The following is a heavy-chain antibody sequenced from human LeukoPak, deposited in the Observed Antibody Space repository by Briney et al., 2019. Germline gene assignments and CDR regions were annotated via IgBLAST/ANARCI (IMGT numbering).Heavy chain of an antibody. Sequence: PSETLSLTCAVYGGSFSGYYWSWIRQPPGKGLEWIGEINHSGSTNYNPSLKSRVTISVDTSKNQFSLKLSSVTAADTAVYYCARMRAAMAYYYYYGMDVWGKGTTVTVSS. J-gene: IGHJ6*04. CDR3: ARMRAAMAYYYYYGMDV. CDR1: GGSFSGYY. D-gene: IGHD5-18*01. CDR2: INHSGST. V-gene: IGHV4-34*01.